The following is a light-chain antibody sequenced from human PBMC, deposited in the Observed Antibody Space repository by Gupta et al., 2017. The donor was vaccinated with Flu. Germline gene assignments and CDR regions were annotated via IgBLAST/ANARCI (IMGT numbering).Light chain of an antibody. Sequence: DIQMTQSPSSLSASVGDRVTITCRASQSISSYLNWYQQKPGKAPKLLIYAASSLQSGVPSRFSGSGSGTDFTLTISSLQPEDFATYYCQQSYSTPGTFGRGTXVDIK. CDR2: AAS. V-gene: IGKV1-39*01. CDR3: QQSYSTPGT. CDR1: QSISSY. J-gene: IGKJ3*01.